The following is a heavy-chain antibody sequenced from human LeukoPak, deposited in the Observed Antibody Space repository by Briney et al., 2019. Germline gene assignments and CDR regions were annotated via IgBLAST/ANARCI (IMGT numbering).Heavy chain of an antibody. CDR3: ARVVGSSWYYFDY. V-gene: IGHV4-38-2*02. J-gene: IGHJ4*02. CDR1: GYSISSGYY. CDR2: IYHSGST. Sequence: PSETLSLTCTVPGYSISSGYYWGWIRQPPGKGLEWIGSIYHSGSTYYNPSLKSRVTISVDTSKNQFSPKPSSVTAADTAVYYCARVVGSSWYYFDYWGQGTLVTVSS. D-gene: IGHD6-13*01.